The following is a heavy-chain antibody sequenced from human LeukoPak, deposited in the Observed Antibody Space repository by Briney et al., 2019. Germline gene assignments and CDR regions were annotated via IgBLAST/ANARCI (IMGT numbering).Heavy chain of an antibody. Sequence: GGSLRLSCAASGFTFSSYGMSWVRQAPGKGLEWVSAISGSGGSTYYADSVKGRFTISRGNSKNTLCLQMNSLRAEDTAVYYCAKGLSGSYYVIAFDIWGQGTMVTVSS. CDR2: ISGSGGST. D-gene: IGHD1-26*01. CDR3: AKGLSGSYYVIAFDI. V-gene: IGHV3-23*01. CDR1: GFTFSSYG. J-gene: IGHJ3*02.